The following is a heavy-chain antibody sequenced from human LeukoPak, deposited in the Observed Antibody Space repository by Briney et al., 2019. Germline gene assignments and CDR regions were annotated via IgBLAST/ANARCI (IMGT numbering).Heavy chain of an antibody. Sequence: SETLSLTCTVSGGSISSYYWSWIRQPPGKGLEWIGYIYYSGSTNYNPSLKSRVTISVDTSKSQFSLKLSSVTAADTAVYYCARRVVVPAAPNDAFDIWGQGTMVTVSS. D-gene: IGHD2-2*01. J-gene: IGHJ3*02. CDR1: GGSISSYY. CDR2: IYYSGST. CDR3: ARRVVVPAAPNDAFDI. V-gene: IGHV4-59*08.